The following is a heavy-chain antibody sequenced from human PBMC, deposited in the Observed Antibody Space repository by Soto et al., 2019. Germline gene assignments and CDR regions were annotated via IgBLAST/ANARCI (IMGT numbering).Heavy chain of an antibody. V-gene: IGHV4-30-2*01. J-gene: IGHJ4*02. Sequence: QLQLQESGSGLVKPSQTLSLTCAVSGGSISSGGYSWYWIRQPPGKGLEWIGYIYHSGSTYYNPSFKSRVTISVDRSKNQFALKLSSVTAADTAVHYCARGQVVAAQHWGQGTLVTVSS. CDR2: IYHSGST. CDR1: GGSISSGGYS. D-gene: IGHD2-15*01. CDR3: ARGQVVAAQH.